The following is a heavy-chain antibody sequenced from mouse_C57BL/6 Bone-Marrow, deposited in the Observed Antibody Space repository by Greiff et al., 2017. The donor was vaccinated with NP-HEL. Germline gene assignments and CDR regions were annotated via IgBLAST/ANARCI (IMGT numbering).Heavy chain of an antibody. Sequence: VQLQESGPGLVAPSQSLSITCTVSGFSLTSYAISWVRQPPGKGLEWLGVIWTGGGTNYNSALKSRLSISKDNSKSQVFLKMNSLQTDDTAMYYCAKRGYGSSAWYFDVWGTGTTVTVSS. V-gene: IGHV2-9-1*01. CDR3: AKRGYGSSAWYFDV. CDR2: IWTGGGT. D-gene: IGHD1-1*01. CDR1: GFSLTSYA. J-gene: IGHJ1*03.